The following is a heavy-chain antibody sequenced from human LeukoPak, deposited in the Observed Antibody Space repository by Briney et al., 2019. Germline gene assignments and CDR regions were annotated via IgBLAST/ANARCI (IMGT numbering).Heavy chain of an antibody. D-gene: IGHD5-24*01. V-gene: IGHV3-30*04. CDR2: ISYDGSNK. Sequence: PGGSLRLSCAASGFTFSSYAMHWVRQAPGKGLEWVAVISYDGSNKYYADSVKGRFTISRDNSKNTLYLQMNSLRAEDTAVYYCAREHGYKTFDYWGQGTLVTVSS. CDR1: GFTFSSYA. CDR3: AREHGYKTFDY. J-gene: IGHJ4*02.